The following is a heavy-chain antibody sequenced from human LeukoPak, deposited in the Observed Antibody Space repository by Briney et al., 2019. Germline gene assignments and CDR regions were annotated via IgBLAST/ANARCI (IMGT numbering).Heavy chain of an antibody. CDR3: ARGVAGYGPYDY. Sequence: SSETLSLTCTVSGDSISTYYWSWIRQPPRKGLEWIGYMYYSGSTNYNPSLKSRVTISLDTPKNQFSLRLNSVTAADTAVYYCARGVAGYGPYDYWGQGTLDTVSS. CDR2: MYYSGST. V-gene: IGHV4-59*01. J-gene: IGHJ4*02. CDR1: GDSISTYY. D-gene: IGHD5-12*01.